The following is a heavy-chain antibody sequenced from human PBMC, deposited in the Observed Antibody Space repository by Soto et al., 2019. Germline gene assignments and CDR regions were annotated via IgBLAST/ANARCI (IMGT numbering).Heavy chain of an antibody. CDR3: ARIHWAQSSLDY. Sequence: PSETLSLTCAVSGGSIDTGAFSLSWIRQPPGKGLEWIGYVTHSGTAYSIPSLNGRLTLSVDSSQTQFSLKLTSVTAADSAFYYCARIHWAQSSLDYWGRGILVTVSS. D-gene: IGHD6-19*01. J-gene: IGHJ4*02. V-gene: IGHV4-30-2*01. CDR1: GGSIDTGAFS. CDR2: VTHSGTA.